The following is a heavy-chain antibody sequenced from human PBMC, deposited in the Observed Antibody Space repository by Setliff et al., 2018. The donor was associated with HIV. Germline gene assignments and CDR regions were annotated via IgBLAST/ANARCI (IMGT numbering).Heavy chain of an antibody. CDR1: GGSFSSDSYY. D-gene: IGHD2-21*02. V-gene: IGHV4-39*07. CDR2: IYTSGST. J-gene: IGHJ6*02. CDR3: ARDCGGDCFSGVAGPNYYYGMDV. Sequence: PSETLSLTCSVSGGSFSSDSYYWGWIRQFPGKGLEWIGSIYTSGSTNYNPSLKSRVTISVDTSKNQFSLKLSSVTAADTAVYYCARDCGGDCFSGVAGPNYYYGMDVWGQGTTVTVSS.